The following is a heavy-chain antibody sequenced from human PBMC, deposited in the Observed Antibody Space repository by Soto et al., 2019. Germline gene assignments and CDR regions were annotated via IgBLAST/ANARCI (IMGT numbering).Heavy chain of an antibody. V-gene: IGHV4-59*01. D-gene: IGHD6-19*01. CDR2: IYYSGST. J-gene: IGHJ5*02. Sequence: SETLSLTCTVSGGSISSYYWSWIRQPPGKGLEWIGYIYYSGSTNYNPSLKSRVTISVYTSKNQFSLKLSSVTAADTAVYYCAGRSSGSGWFDPWGQGTLVTVSS. CDR3: AGRSSGSGWFDP. CDR1: GGSISSYY.